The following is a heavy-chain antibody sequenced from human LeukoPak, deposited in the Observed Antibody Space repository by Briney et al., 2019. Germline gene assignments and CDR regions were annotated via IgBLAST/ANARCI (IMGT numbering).Heavy chain of an antibody. CDR2: INSGGYT. D-gene: IGHD3-16*01. J-gene: IGHJ4*02. CDR1: GFTVSDNY. CDR3: ARRPVNAYSFDS. Sequence: GGSLRFSCAASGFTVSDNYLSWVRQAPGKGPQWVSFINSGGYTSYADSVKGRFTISRDNSKNTLYLQLNNLRADDTAVYYCARRPVNAYSFDSWGQGTLVTVSS. V-gene: IGHV3-53*01.